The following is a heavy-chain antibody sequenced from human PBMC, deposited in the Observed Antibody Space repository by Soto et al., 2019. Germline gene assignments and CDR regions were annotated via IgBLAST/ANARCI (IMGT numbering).Heavy chain of an antibody. CDR2: ITPMFGAP. D-gene: IGHD2-15*01. CDR1: GGPFSSYA. CDR3: AVVFTGRWFDP. V-gene: IGHV1-69*06. Sequence: QVQLVQSGAEVKKPGSSVKDSCTASGGPFSSYAINWVRQAPGQGLEWMGVITPMFGAPHYAQNVKGRITIAADKSTHTAYMDLSTLASGDTVVYFFAVVFTGRWFDPWGQGTLVTVPS. J-gene: IGHJ5*02.